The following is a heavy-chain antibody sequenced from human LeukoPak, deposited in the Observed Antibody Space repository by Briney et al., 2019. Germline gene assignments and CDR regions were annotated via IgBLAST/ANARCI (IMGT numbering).Heavy chain of an antibody. D-gene: IGHD1-26*01. V-gene: IGHV3-30*03. J-gene: IGHJ3*02. CDR3: WYSGRYDAFDI. CDR1: XXFXSYG. Sequence: XXFXSYGXXWVRQAPGKGLEWVAVISYDGSNKYYADSVKGRFTISRDNSKNTLYLQMNSLRAEDTAVYYCWYSGRYDAFDIWGQGTMVTVSS. CDR2: ISYDGSNK.